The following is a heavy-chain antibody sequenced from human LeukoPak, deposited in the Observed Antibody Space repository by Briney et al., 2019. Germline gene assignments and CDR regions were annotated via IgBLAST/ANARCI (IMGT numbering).Heavy chain of an antibody. V-gene: IGHV5-51*01. Sequence: GESLKISCKGSGYSFTNYWIAWVRQVPGKGLEWMGIIYPTDSDARYSPSFQGQVTISVDKSISTVYLQWSSLKASPTAMYFCATPPRSPTSCCSVHAFGISAGATEVTVSS. J-gene: IGHJ3*02. CDR3: ATPPRSPTSCCSVHAFGI. D-gene: IGHD2-15*01. CDR1: GYSFTNYW. CDR2: IYPTDSDA.